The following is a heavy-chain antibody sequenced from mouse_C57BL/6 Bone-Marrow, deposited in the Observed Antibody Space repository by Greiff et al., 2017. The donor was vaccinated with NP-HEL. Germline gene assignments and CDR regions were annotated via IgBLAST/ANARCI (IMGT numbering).Heavy chain of an antibody. Sequence: QVQLQQPGAELVKPGASVKLSCKASGYTFTSYWMHWVKQRPGQGLEWIGMIHPNSGSTNYNEKFKSKATLTVDKSSSTAYMQLSSLTSEDSAVYYCAREDYYGTLCGVWGTGTTVTVSS. CDR3: AREDYYGTLCGV. V-gene: IGHV1-64*01. CDR1: GYTFTSYW. J-gene: IGHJ1*03. CDR2: IHPNSGST. D-gene: IGHD1-1*01.